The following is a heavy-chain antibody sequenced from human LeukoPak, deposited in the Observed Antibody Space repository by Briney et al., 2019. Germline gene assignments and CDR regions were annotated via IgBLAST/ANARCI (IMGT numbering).Heavy chain of an antibody. CDR1: GFTFSSYA. V-gene: IGHV3-23*01. J-gene: IGHJ4*02. CDR3: AKDSRSGAILTAYHPLDY. CDR2: ISGSGGTT. Sequence: GGSLRLSCAASGFTFSSYAMSWVRQAPGKGLEWVSGISGSGGTTDHADSVKGQFTISRDNSKNTLYLQMNSLRADDTAMYYCAKDSRSGAILTAYHPLDYWGQGTLVTVSS. D-gene: IGHD3-9*01.